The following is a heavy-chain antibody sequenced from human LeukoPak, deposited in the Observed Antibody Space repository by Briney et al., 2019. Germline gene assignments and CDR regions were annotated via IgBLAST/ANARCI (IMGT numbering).Heavy chain of an antibody. CDR1: GGSISSYY. D-gene: IGHD6-25*01. CDR3: ARDQIGLSATFYYYGMDV. V-gene: IGHV4-59*06. CDR2: IYYSGST. J-gene: IGHJ6*02. Sequence: SETPSLTCTVSGGSISSYYWSWIRQHPGKGLEWIGYIYYSGSTYYNPSLKSRVTISVDTSKNQFSLKLSSVTAADTAVYYCARDQIGLSATFYYYGMDVWGQGTTVTVSS.